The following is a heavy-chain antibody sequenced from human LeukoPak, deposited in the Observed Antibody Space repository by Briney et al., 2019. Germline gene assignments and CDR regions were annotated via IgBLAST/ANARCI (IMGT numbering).Heavy chain of an antibody. CDR2: ISAYNGNT. V-gene: IGHV1-18*01. D-gene: IGHD2-15*01. Sequence: ASVKVSCKASAYTFTSYGITWVRQAPGQGLEWMGWISAYNGNTNYAQTVQGRVTMTTDTSTTTTYMELRSLRSDDTAVYYCARDYCSGGSCYFDYWGQGTLVTVSS. CDR3: ARDYCSGGSCYFDY. J-gene: IGHJ4*02. CDR1: AYTFTSYG.